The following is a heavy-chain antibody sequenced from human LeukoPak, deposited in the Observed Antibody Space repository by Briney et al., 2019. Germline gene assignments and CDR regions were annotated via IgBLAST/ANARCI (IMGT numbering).Heavy chain of an antibody. J-gene: IGHJ4*02. V-gene: IGHV3-30*03. CDR3: ARDGIMTSSGWDFDY. CDR1: GFTFSSYG. CDR2: ISYDGSNK. D-gene: IGHD6-19*01. Sequence: GGSLRLSCAASGFTFSSYGMHWVRQAPGKGLEWVAVISYDGSNKYYADSVKGRFTISRDNSKNTLYLQMNSLRAEDTAVYFCARDGIMTSSGWDFDYWGQGTLVTVSS.